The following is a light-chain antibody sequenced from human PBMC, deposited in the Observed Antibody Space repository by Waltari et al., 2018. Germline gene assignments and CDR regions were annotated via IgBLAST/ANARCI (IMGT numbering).Light chain of an antibody. J-gene: IGKJ1*01. V-gene: IGKV3-11*01. Sequence: EIVLTQSPATLSVSPGERATLSCRASQSIGGDLAWYQHKPGQPPSLLIYDAANRATGIPARVSGSGSGTDFTLTISNLEPEDLALYDCQQRNSWPRTFGQGTKVEIK. CDR2: DAA. CDR3: QQRNSWPRT. CDR1: QSIGGD.